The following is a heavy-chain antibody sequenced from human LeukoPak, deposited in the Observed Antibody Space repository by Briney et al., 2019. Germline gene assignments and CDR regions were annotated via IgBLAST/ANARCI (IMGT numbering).Heavy chain of an antibody. CDR2: IYYSGST. D-gene: IGHD6-19*01. V-gene: IGHV4-59*01. Sequence: PSETLSLTCTVSGGSLSSYYWSWIRQPPGKGLEWIGYIYYSGSTNYNPSLKSRVTISVDTSKNQFSLKLSSVTAADTAVYYCAREEAVAGIDYWGQGTLVTVSS. J-gene: IGHJ4*02. CDR1: GGSLSSYY. CDR3: AREEAVAGIDY.